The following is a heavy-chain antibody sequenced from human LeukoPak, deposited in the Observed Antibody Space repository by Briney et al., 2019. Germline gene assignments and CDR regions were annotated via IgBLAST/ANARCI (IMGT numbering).Heavy chain of an antibody. CDR3: ARDLAARPRFDAFDI. CDR1: GYTFTSYG. V-gene: IGHV1-18*01. Sequence: ASVKVSCKASGYTFTSYGISWVRQAPGHGLEWMGWISAYNGNTNYAQKLQGRVTMTTDTSTSTAYMELRSLRSDDTAVYYCARDLAARPRFDAFDIWGQGTMVTVSS. D-gene: IGHD6-6*01. J-gene: IGHJ3*02. CDR2: ISAYNGNT.